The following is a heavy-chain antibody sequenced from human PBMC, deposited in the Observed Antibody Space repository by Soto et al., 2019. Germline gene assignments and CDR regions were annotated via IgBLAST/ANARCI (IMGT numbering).Heavy chain of an antibody. CDR3: ASRDPGTSVDY. V-gene: IGHV4-59*08. Sequence: SETLSLTFTVSCGSITSYYWSWIRQPPGKGLECIGYIYRTGSTNYNPSLKSRVTISLYKSENQFSLKVTSLTAADTAVYYCASRDPGTSVDYWGQGTLVTVSS. J-gene: IGHJ4*02. CDR1: CGSITSYY. D-gene: IGHD1-7*01. CDR2: IYRTGST.